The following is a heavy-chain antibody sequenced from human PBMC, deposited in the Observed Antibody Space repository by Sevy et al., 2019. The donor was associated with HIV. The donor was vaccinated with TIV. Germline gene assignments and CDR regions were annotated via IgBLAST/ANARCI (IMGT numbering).Heavy chain of an antibody. CDR3: ARSQSSSWHYFDY. CDR1: GFIFSDYT. CDR2: ISYDGSFT. D-gene: IGHD6-13*01. V-gene: IGHV3-30*04. Sequence: GGSLRLSCAASGFIFSDYTLHWVRQAPGTGLEWVAVISYDGSFTYYADSVEGRFTISRDNSKNTLFLQTNSLRHEDTAVYYCARSQSSSWHYFDYWGQGTLVTVSS. J-gene: IGHJ4*02.